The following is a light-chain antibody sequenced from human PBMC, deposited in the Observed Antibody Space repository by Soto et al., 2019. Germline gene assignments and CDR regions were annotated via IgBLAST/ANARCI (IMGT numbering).Light chain of an antibody. V-gene: IGKV3-11*01. CDR2: DAS. CDR3: QQRSNWPPLT. Sequence: EIVLTQSPATLSLSPGERATLSCRASQSVSSYLAWYQQKPGQAPSLLIYDASNRATGIPARFSGRGSGTEFSLLTSSLQPEDFAATYCQQRSNWPPLTFGGGTKVEIK. J-gene: IGKJ4*01. CDR1: QSVSSY.